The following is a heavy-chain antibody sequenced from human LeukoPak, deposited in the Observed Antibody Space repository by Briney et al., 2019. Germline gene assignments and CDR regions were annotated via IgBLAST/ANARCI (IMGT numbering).Heavy chain of an antibody. D-gene: IGHD3-3*02. Sequence: PGGSLRLSCAASGFTFSSYAMHWVRQAPGKGLEWVAVISYDGSNKYYADSVKGRFTISRDNSKNTLYLQMNSLRAEDTAVYYCAKVWHFPRNWFDPWGQGTLVTVSS. J-gene: IGHJ5*02. CDR2: ISYDGSNK. CDR3: AKVWHFPRNWFDP. V-gene: IGHV3-30-3*01. CDR1: GFTFSSYA.